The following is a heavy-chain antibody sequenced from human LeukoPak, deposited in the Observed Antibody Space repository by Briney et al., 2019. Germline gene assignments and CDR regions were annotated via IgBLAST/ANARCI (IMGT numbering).Heavy chain of an antibody. J-gene: IGHJ4*02. Sequence: SETLSLTCTVSGGSISSHYWSWIRQPPGKGLEWIGYIYYSGSTNYNPSLKSRVTISVDTSKNQFSLKLSSVAAADTAVYYCASYAAGNFDYWAREPWSPSPQ. CDR3: ASYAAGNFDY. V-gene: IGHV4-59*11. D-gene: IGHD6-13*01. CDR1: GGSISSHY. CDR2: IYYSGST.